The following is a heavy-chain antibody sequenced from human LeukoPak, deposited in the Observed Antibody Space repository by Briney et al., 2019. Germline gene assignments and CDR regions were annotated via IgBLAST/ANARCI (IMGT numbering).Heavy chain of an antibody. J-gene: IGHJ4*02. CDR1: GGSISSGSYY. CDR2: IYTSGST. CDR3: AGARRDDYRPYYFDY. V-gene: IGHV4-61*02. D-gene: IGHD4-11*01. Sequence: PSETLSLTCTVSGGSISSGSYYWSWIRQPAGKGLEWIGRIYTSGSTNYNPSLKSRVTISVDTSKNQFSLKLSSVTAADTAVYYCAGARRDDYRPYYFDYWGQGTLVTVSS.